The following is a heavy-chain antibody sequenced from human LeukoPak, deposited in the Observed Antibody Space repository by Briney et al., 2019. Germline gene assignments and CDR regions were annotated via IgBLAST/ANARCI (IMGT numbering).Heavy chain of an antibody. CDR1: GFTFSSYA. CDR3: AKVHPTSSPSGYYYYYGMDV. J-gene: IGHJ6*02. V-gene: IGHV3-23*01. Sequence: GGSLRLSCAASGFTFSSYAMSWVRQAPGKGLEWVSAISGSGGSTYYADSVKGRFTISRDNSKNTLYLQMNSLRAEDTAVYYCAKVHPTSSPSGYYYYYGMDVWGQGTTVTVSS. CDR2: ISGSGGST. D-gene: IGHD3-10*01.